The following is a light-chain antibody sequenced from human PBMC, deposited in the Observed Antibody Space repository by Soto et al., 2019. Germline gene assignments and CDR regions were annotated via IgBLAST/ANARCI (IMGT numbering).Light chain of an antibody. J-gene: IGKJ4*01. V-gene: IGKV1-9*01. CDR2: GAA. CDR3: QQLNSYPRT. CDR1: QGIGSY. Sequence: QLTQSPSSLSASVGDRVTITCRASQGIGSYLAWYQQKPGKAPQLLIYGAATLQSGVPSRFSGSGSGTDFTLTISSLQPEDFATYYCQQLNSYPRTFGGGTKVEIK.